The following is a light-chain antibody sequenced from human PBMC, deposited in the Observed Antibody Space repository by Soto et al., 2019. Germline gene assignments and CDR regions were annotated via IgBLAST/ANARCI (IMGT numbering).Light chain of an antibody. CDR3: QQYNCYPPT. CDR1: QTLRTW. CDR2: DVS. Sequence: DIQMTQSPSTLSASVGDRVTITCRASQTLRTWLAWYQQKPGKAPKLLIYDVSILQSGVPSRFSGSGSGTEFTLTISSLQPDDVGTYFCQQYNCYPPTFGGGTKVDFK. J-gene: IGKJ4*01. V-gene: IGKV1-5*01.